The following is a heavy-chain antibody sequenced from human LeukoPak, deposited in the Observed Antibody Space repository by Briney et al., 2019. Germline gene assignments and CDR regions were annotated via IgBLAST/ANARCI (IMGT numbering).Heavy chain of an antibody. CDR1: GFIFSPYA. D-gene: IGHD6-13*01. CDR2: ISSDGGGT. V-gene: IGHV3-64D*06. J-gene: IGHJ4*02. CDR3: VKYSDSSYPD. Sequence: GGSLSLSCSASGFIFSPYAMHWVRQAPGKGLEYISAISSDGGGTYYTDSVKGRFIISRDNSKNTLYLQMSSLRPEDTAVYYCVKYSDSSYPDWGQGTLVTVSS.